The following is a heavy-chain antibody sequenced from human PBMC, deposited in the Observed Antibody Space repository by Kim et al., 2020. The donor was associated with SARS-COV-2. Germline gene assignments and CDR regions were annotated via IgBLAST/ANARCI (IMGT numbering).Heavy chain of an antibody. V-gene: IGHV3-9*01. CDR2: ISWNSGSI. D-gene: IGHD5-12*01. Sequence: GGSLRLSCAASGFTFGDYAMHWVRQAPGKGLEWVSGISWNSGSIGYADSVKGRFTISRDNAKNSLYLRMNSLRAEDTALYYCAKARGGRDRRWLQLHYFDCWGQGALVTVSS. CDR3: AKARGGRDRRWLQLHYFDC. J-gene: IGHJ4*02. CDR1: GFTFGDYA.